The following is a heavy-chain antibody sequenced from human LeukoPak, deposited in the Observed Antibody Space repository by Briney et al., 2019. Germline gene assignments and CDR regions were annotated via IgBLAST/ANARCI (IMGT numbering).Heavy chain of an antibody. CDR2: ISYDGSNK. V-gene: IGHV3-30*18. CDR3: AKGATRAVAGILDY. CDR1: GLTFSSYG. Sequence: PGGSLRLSCAASGLTFSSYGMHWVRQAPGKGLEWVAVISYDGSNKYYADSVKGRFTISRDNSKNTLYLQMNSLRAEDTAVYYCAKGATRAVAGILDYWGQGTLVTVSS. J-gene: IGHJ4*02. D-gene: IGHD6-19*01.